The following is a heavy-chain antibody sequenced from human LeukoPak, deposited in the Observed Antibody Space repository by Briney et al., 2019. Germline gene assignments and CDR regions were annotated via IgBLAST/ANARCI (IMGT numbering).Heavy chain of an antibody. CDR2: IIPIFGTA. J-gene: IGHJ5*02. CDR3: ASRPYYYDSSEEFWFDP. CDR1: GGTFSSYA. Sequence: GASVTVSCKASGGTFSSYAISWGRQAPGQGLEWMGGIIPIFGTANYAQKFQGRVTITTDESTSTAYMELSSLRSEDTAVYYCASRPYYYDSSEEFWFDPWGQGTMVTVSS. V-gene: IGHV1-69*05. D-gene: IGHD3-22*01.